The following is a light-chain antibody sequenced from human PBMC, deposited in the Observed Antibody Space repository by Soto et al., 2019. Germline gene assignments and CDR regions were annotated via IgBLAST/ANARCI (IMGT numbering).Light chain of an antibody. J-gene: IGKJ4*01. CDR3: HQYFRSPLT. Sequence: DHVMTQSPDSLAVSLCERAIINCKYSKSGLSSSTSKNYLAWFQQKPGQPPKLLIYWATTRESGVPDRFSGSGSGTDFTLTVSGLQAEDVAIYYCHQYFRSPLTFGGGTKVDI. CDR1: KSGLSSSTSKNY. CDR2: WAT. V-gene: IGKV4-1*01.